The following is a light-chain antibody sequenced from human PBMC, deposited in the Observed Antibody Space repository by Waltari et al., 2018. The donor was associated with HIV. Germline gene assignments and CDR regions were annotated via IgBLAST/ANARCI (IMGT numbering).Light chain of an antibody. Sequence: EIVLTQSPGTLSLSPGERATLSCRASQTINSNSLAWYQQKCGQAPRLLIYGASARATGTPDRFSGSGSGTDFTLTISGLETEDFEVYFCQQYGSSPYSFGQGTKLEIK. V-gene: IGKV3-20*01. J-gene: IGKJ2*01. CDR1: QTINSNS. CDR3: QQYGSSPYS. CDR2: GAS.